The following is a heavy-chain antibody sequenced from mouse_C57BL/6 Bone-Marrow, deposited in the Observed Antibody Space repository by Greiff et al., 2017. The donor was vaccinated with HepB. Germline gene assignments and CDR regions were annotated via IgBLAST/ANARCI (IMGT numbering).Heavy chain of an antibody. V-gene: IGHV5-4*01. CDR1: GFTFSSYA. Sequence: EVKLVESGGGLVKPGGSLKLSCAASGFTFSSYAMSWVRQTPEKRLEWVATISDGGSYTYYPDNVKGRFTISRDNAKNNLYLQMSHLKSEDTAMYYCARDPLSGYWGQGTTLTVSS. CDR2: ISDGGSYT. J-gene: IGHJ2*01. CDR3: ARDPLSGY. D-gene: IGHD6-5*01.